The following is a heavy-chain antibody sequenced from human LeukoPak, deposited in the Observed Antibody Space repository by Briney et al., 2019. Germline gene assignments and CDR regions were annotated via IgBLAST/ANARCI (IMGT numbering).Heavy chain of an antibody. CDR3: AKAKFRIVGATPFDY. D-gene: IGHD1-26*01. CDR1: GFTFSSYA. CDR2: ISGSGGST. J-gene: IGHJ4*02. V-gene: IGHV3-23*01. Sequence: PAGGSLRLSCAASGFTFSSYAMSWVRQAPGKGLEWVSAISGSGGSTYYADSVKGRFTISRDNSKNTPYLQMNSLRAEDTAVYYCAKAKFRIVGATPFDYWGQGTLVTVSS.